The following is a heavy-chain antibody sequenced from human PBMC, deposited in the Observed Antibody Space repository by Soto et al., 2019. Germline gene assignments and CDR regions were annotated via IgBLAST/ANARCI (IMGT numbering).Heavy chain of an antibody. Sequence: EVQLLESGGGLVQPGGSLRLSCGVSGFTFGDYGMTWVRQAPGKGLEWVANMNQDGSGKFYVDSVKGRFTISRDNAKNSLYLQMNSVRAEDTAVYYGASLSISYALDVWGQGTTVTVSS. CDR2: MNQDGSGK. J-gene: IGHJ6*02. CDR3: ASLSISYALDV. V-gene: IGHV3-7*05. D-gene: IGHD3-10*01. CDR1: GFTFGDYG.